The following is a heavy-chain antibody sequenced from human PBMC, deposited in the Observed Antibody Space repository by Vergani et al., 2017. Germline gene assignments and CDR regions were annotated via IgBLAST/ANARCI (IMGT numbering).Heavy chain of an antibody. CDR1: GFTFSSYG. V-gene: IGHV3-30*18. Sequence: QVQLVESGGGVVQPGRSLRLSCAASGFTFSSYGMHWVRQAPGKGLEWVAVISYDGSNKYYADSVKGRFTISRDNSKNTLYLQMNSLRAEDTAVYYCAKEYKWEQLWSLGFDYWGQGTLVTVSS. D-gene: IGHD1-26*01. J-gene: IGHJ4*02. CDR3: AKEYKWEQLWSLGFDY. CDR2: ISYDGSNK.